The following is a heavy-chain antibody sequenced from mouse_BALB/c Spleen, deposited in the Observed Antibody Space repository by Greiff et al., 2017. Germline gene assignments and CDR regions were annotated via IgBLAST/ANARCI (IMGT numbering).Heavy chain of an antibody. Sequence: EVQVVESGGGLVKPGGSLKLSCAASGFTFSSYAMSWVRQTPEKRLEWVASISSGGSTYYPDSVKGRFTISRDNARNILYLQMSSLRSEDTAMYYCARDLHYYGYMDYWGQGTSVTVSS. V-gene: IGHV5-6-5*01. D-gene: IGHD1-2*01. CDR2: ISSGGST. CDR3: ARDLHYYGYMDY. J-gene: IGHJ4*01. CDR1: GFTFSSYA.